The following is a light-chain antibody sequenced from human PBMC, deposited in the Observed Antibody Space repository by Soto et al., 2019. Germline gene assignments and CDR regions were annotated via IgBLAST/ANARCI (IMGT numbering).Light chain of an antibody. CDR2: EVG. CDR3: CSFAPNNTFV. J-gene: IGLJ1*01. Sequence: QSALTQPASVSGSPGQSIVISCTGTASDVGRYNLVSWYQHLLGKAPKLMMYEVGKRPSGVSNRFSGSKVGNSASLTVSGLQTEDEGDYYCCSFAPNNTFVFGGGTKLTVL. V-gene: IGLV2-23*02. CDR1: ASDVGRYNL.